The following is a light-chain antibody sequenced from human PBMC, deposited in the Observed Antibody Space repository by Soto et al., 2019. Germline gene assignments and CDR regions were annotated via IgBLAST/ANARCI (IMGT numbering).Light chain of an antibody. CDR2: DAS. CDR1: QSLDSGY. CDR3: QLYCSSRTWT. J-gene: IGKJ1*01. Sequence: EMVLTQSPGTLSLSPGESATLSCRASQSLDSGYLAWYQQKPGQAPRLLIHDASSRATGIPDRFSGSGSGTDFPLAISRLEPEDFAVYYCQLYCSSRTWTFGQGTKVEIK. V-gene: IGKV3-20*01.